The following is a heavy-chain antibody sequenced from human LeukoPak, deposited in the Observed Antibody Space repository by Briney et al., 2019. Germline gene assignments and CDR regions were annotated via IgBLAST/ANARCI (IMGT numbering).Heavy chain of an antibody. CDR1: GGSISSGDYY. J-gene: IGHJ6*02. CDR3: ARDRATDSNYAYGMDV. D-gene: IGHD4-11*01. CDR2: IYYSGST. Sequence: PSETLSLTCTVSGGSISSGDYYWSWLRQPPGTGLEWIGYIYYSGSTYYNPSLKSRVTISVDTSKNQFSLRLSSVTAADTAVYYCARDRATDSNYAYGMDVWGQGTTVTVCS. V-gene: IGHV4-30-4*08.